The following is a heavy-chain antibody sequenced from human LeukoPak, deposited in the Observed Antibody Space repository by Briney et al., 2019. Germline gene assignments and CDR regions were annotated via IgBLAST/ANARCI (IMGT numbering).Heavy chain of an antibody. D-gene: IGHD6-13*01. V-gene: IGHV3-48*03. CDR2: ISSSGSTI. Sequence: PGGSLRLSCAASGFTFSSYEMNWVRQAPGKGLEWVSYISSSGSTIYYADSVKGRFTISRDNAKNSLYLQMNSLRAEDTAVYYCARNPSWSDAEYFQHWGQGTLVTVSS. CDR1: GFTFSSYE. J-gene: IGHJ1*01. CDR3: ARNPSWSDAEYFQH.